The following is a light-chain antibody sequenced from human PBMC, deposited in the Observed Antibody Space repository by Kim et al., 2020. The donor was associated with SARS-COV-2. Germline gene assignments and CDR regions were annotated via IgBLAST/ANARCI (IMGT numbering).Light chain of an antibody. CDR3: SAYTSSSTIYNNV. Sequence: QSALTQPASVSGSPGQSITISGPGTSSDVGVYNYVSWYQQHPGKAPKLMIYDVSKRRSGVSNRFSGSTAGNTASLTISGLQAEDEADYYCSAYTSSSTIYNNVSGTGDKVTVL. CDR2: DVS. J-gene: IGLJ1*01. V-gene: IGLV2-14*01. CDR1: SSDVGVYNY.